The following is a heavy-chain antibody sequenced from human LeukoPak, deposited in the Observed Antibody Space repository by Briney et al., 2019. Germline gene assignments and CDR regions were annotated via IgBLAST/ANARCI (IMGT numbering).Heavy chain of an antibody. J-gene: IGHJ5*02. D-gene: IGHD6-13*01. CDR2: IYYSGST. V-gene: IGHV4-59*11. Sequence: SETLSLTCTVSGGSISSHYWSWLRQPPGKGLEWIGYIYYSGSTNYNPSLKSRVTISVDTSKNQFSLKLSSVAAADTAVYYCARASYSSSWYLRWFDPWGQGTLVTVSS. CDR3: ARASYSSSWYLRWFDP. CDR1: GGSISSHY.